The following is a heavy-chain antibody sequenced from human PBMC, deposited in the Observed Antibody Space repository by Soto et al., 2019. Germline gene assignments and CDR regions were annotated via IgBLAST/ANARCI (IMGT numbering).Heavy chain of an antibody. Sequence: QVQLVESGGGVVQPGRSLRLSCAASGFSISRSAMHWVRQAPGKGLEWVAVIAYDGSNSWYADSAKGRFTISRDNSKNTEYLQMSSLRGEDTAVYYCARDLQAGTDNVNWFAPWGQGTLVTVSS. V-gene: IGHV3-30*04. J-gene: IGHJ5*02. CDR2: IAYDGSNS. CDR1: GFSISRSA. CDR3: ARDLQAGTDNVNWFAP. D-gene: IGHD1-1*01.